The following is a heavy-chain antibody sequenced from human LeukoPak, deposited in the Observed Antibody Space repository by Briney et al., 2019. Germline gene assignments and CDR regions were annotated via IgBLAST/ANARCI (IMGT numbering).Heavy chain of an antibody. CDR3: ARGRAGRGYSYVIYYYYYMDV. CDR1: EFSVGSNY. J-gene: IGHJ6*03. Sequence: GGSLRLSCAASEFSVGSNYMTWVRQAPGKGLEWVSLIYSGGSTYYADSVKGRFTISRDNSKNTLYLQMNSLRAEDTAVYYCARGRAGRGYSYVIYYYYYMDVWGKGTTVTVSS. CDR2: IYSGGST. V-gene: IGHV3-66*01. D-gene: IGHD5-18*01.